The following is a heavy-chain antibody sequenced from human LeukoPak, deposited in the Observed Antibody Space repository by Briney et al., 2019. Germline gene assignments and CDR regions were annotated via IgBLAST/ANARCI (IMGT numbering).Heavy chain of an antibody. Sequence: SETLSLTCGVYGGSFSGYYWNWIRQPPGKGLEWTGEINHSGSTNYNPSLKSRVTISVDPSKNQFSLKLNSVTAADTAVYYCARWYKVRAGGWFDPWGQGTLVTVSS. J-gene: IGHJ5*02. CDR2: INHSGST. D-gene: IGHD3-10*01. V-gene: IGHV4-34*01. CDR3: ARWYKVRAGGWFDP. CDR1: GGSFSGYY.